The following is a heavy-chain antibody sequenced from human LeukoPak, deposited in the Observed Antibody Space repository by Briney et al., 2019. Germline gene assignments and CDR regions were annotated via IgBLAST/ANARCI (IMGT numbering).Heavy chain of an antibody. Sequence: GGSLRLSCAPSGFTVSSNYMSWVRQAPGKGLEWVSVIYSGGSTYYADSVKGRFTISRDNSKNTLYLQMNSLRAEDKAVYYCARDRYYDSSGYNDYWGQGTLVTVSS. J-gene: IGHJ4*02. CDR1: GFTVSSNY. V-gene: IGHV3-66*01. CDR3: ARDRYYDSSGYNDY. CDR2: IYSGGST. D-gene: IGHD3-22*01.